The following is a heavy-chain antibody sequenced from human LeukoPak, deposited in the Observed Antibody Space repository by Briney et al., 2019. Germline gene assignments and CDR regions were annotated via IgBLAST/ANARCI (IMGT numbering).Heavy chain of an antibody. CDR2: ISSSGSTI. CDR1: GFTFCSYE. D-gene: IGHD3-22*01. V-gene: IGHV3-48*03. Sequence: PGGSLRLSCAASGFTFCSYEMNWVRQAPGKGLEWVSYISSSGSTIYYADSVKGRFTISRDNAKNSLYLQMNSLRAEDTAVYYCARGASGPYYDSTGDYWGQGTLATVSS. CDR3: ARGASGPYYDSTGDY. J-gene: IGHJ4*02.